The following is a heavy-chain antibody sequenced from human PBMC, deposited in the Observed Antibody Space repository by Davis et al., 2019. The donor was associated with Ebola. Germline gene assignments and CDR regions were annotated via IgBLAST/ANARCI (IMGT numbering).Heavy chain of an antibody. CDR1: GFTFSSYA. Sequence: GGSLRLSCAASGFTFSSYAMSWVRQAPGKGLEWVSVISDSGGSTYYADSVKGRFTISRDNSKNTLYLQMNSLRAEDTAVYYCAKAGLLGQLVRWDWFDPWGQGTLVTVSS. D-gene: IGHD6-6*01. J-gene: IGHJ5*02. V-gene: IGHV3-23*01. CDR3: AKAGLLGQLVRWDWFDP. CDR2: ISDSGGST.